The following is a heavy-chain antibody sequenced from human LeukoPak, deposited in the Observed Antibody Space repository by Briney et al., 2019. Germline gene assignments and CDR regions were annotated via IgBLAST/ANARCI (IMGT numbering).Heavy chain of an antibody. D-gene: IGHD3-10*01. V-gene: IGHV4-61*01. CDR1: GGSISSGSYY. CDR2: IYYSGST. Sequence: SETLSLTCTVSGGSISSGSYYWNWIRQPPGKGLEWIGYIYYSGSTNYNPSLKSRVTISVDTSKNQFSLKLSSVTAADTAVYYCARIKGPRWFGELDYYYYYMDVWGKGTTVTVSS. J-gene: IGHJ6*03. CDR3: ARIKGPRWFGELDYYYYYMDV.